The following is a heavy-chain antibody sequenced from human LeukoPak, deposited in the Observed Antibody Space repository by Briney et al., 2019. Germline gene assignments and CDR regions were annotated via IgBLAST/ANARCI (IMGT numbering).Heavy chain of an antibody. CDR1: GGSISGGGYY. Sequence: PSETLSLTCTVSGGSISGGGYYWSWIRQHPGKGLEWIGYIYYSGSTYYNPSLKSRVTISVDTSKNQFSLKLSSVTAADTAVYYCACIAAAGRLYFDYWGQGTLVTVSS. V-gene: IGHV4-31*03. J-gene: IGHJ4*02. CDR2: IYYSGST. D-gene: IGHD6-13*01. CDR3: ACIAAAGRLYFDY.